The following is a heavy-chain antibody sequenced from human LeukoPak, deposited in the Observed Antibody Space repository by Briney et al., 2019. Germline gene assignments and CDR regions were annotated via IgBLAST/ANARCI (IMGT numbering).Heavy chain of an antibody. V-gene: IGHV3-53*01. D-gene: IGHD3-3*01. CDR1: GFTVSSNY. Sequence: PGGSLRLSCAASGFTVSSNYMSWVRQAPGKGLEWVSVIYSGGSTYYADSVKGRFTISRDNSKNTLYLQMNSLRSEDTAVYYCAAGARRLDFWNGYFPTLHNRYYYMDVWGKGTTVTVSS. CDR3: AAGARRLDFWNGYFPTLHNRYYYMDV. J-gene: IGHJ6*03. CDR2: IYSGGST.